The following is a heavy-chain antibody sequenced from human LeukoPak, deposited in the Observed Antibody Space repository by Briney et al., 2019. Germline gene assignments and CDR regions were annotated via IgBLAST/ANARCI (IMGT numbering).Heavy chain of an antibody. CDR1: GGSMSSYY. CDR3: ARAAYSSSSTYWFDP. J-gene: IGHJ5*02. Sequence: SETLSLTCNVSGGSMSSYYWSWIRQPAGKGLEWIGRISTSGTTNYNPSLKSRVTISVDTSKNQFSLKLSSVTAADTAVYYCARAAYSSSSTYWFDPWGQGTLVTVSP. CDR2: ISTSGTT. V-gene: IGHV4-4*07. D-gene: IGHD6-13*01.